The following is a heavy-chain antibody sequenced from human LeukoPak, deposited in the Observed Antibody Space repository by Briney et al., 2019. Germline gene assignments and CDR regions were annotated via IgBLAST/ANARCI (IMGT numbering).Heavy chain of an antibody. D-gene: IGHD3-10*01. CDR1: GASISSYY. V-gene: IGHV4-4*07. CDR3: ARAVGGDGSGSL. Sequence: PSETLSLTCTVSGASISSYYWSWIRQPPGRGLEWIGRIYTSGSTNYNPSLKSRVTMSVDMSTRQISLKLSSVTAADTAVYYCARAVGGDGSGSLWGPGTLVTVSS. CDR2: IYTSGST. J-gene: IGHJ4*02.